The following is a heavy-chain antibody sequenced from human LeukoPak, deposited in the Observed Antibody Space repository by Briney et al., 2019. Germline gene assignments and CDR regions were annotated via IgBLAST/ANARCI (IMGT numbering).Heavy chain of an antibody. CDR3: ARDGYYYDSSGYSYGFDY. V-gene: IGHV4-38-2*02. D-gene: IGHD3-22*01. CDR2: IYHSGST. Sequence: SETLSLTCTVSGYSISSGYYWGWIRQPPGKGLEWIGSIYHSGSTYYNPSLKSRVTISVDTSKNQFSLKLSSVTAADTAVYYCARDGYYYDSSGYSYGFDYWGQGTLVTVSS. J-gene: IGHJ4*02. CDR1: GYSISSGYY.